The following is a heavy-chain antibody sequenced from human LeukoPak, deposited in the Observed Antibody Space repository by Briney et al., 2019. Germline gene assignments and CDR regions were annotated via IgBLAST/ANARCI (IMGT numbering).Heavy chain of an antibody. Sequence: GESLKISCKNSGYSFTTYWIGWVRQMPGKGLEWMGIIYPGDSDTRYSPSFQGQVTISADKSIRTAYLQWSSLKASDTAMYYCARGQDDFWSGYYYFDYWGQGTLVTVSS. CDR3: ARGQDDFWSGYYYFDY. D-gene: IGHD3-3*01. J-gene: IGHJ4*02. CDR1: GYSFTTYW. CDR2: IYPGDSDT. V-gene: IGHV5-51*01.